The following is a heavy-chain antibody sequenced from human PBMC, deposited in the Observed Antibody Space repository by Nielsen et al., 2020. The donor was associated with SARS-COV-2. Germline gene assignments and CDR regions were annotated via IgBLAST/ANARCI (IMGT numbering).Heavy chain of an antibody. Sequence: VRQMPGKGLEWIGEINHSGSTNYNPSLKSRVTISVDTSKNQFSLKLSSVTAADTAVYYCARGRRAAAGPNWFDPWGQGTLVTVSS. CDR2: INHSGST. D-gene: IGHD6-13*01. CDR3: ARGRRAAAGPNWFDP. J-gene: IGHJ5*02. V-gene: IGHV4-34*01.